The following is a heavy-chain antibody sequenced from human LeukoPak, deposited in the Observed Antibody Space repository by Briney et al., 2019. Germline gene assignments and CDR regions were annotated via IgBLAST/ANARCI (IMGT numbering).Heavy chain of an antibody. CDR1: GFTFSSYS. CDR2: ISSSSSTI. D-gene: IGHD3-3*01. Sequence: PGGSLRLSCAASGFTFSSYSMNWVRQAPGKGLEWVSYISSSSSTIYYADSVKGRFTISRDNSKNTLYLQMNSLRAEDTAVYYCAKVATMREPRLDYWGQGTLVTVSS. J-gene: IGHJ4*02. V-gene: IGHV3-48*01. CDR3: AKVATMREPRLDY.